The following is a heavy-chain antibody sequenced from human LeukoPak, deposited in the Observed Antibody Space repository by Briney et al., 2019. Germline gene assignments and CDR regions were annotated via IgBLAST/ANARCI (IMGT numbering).Heavy chain of an antibody. D-gene: IGHD3-22*01. J-gene: IGHJ4*02. Sequence: PGGSLRLSCAASGFTVSGNYMSWVRQAPGKGLEWVSVIYSGGSTYYADSVKGRFTISRDNSKNTLYLQMNSLRAEDTAVYYCAREVSLYYYDSSGYYYWGQGTLVTVSS. CDR3: AREVSLYYYDSSGYYY. CDR1: GFTVSGNY. CDR2: IYSGGST. V-gene: IGHV3-66*01.